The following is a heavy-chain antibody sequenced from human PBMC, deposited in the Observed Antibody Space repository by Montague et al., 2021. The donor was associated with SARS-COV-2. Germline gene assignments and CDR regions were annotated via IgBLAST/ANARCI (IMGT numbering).Heavy chain of an antibody. J-gene: IGHJ4*02. V-gene: IGHV3-20*04. Sequence: YLRLSCAASGFTFDDYGMSWVRQVPGKGLEWVSGITRNGGSTGYADSVKGRFTISRDNAKNSLYLQMNSLRAEDTAFYYCARGFLSGPVDYWGPGTLVTVSS. CDR1: GFTFDDYG. CDR3: ARGFLSGPVDY. D-gene: IGHD3-16*02. CDR2: ITRNGGST.